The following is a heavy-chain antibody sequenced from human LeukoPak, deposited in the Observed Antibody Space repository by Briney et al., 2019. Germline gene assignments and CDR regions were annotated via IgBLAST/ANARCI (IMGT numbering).Heavy chain of an antibody. J-gene: IGHJ4*02. CDR3: AKERHAPAHFDY. V-gene: IGHV3-30*02. CDR2: IRYDGSNK. CDR1: GFTFSSYG. Sequence: GGSLRLSCAASGFTFSSYGMHWVRQAPGKGLEWVAFIRYDGSNKYYVDSVKGRFTISRDNSKNTLYLQMNSLRAEDTAVYYCAKERHAPAHFDYWGQGTLVTVSS.